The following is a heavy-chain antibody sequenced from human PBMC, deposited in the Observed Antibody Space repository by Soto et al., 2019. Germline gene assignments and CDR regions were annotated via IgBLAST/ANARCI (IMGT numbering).Heavy chain of an antibody. CDR2: ISGSGGST. D-gene: IGHD3-10*02. CDR1: GFTFSSYA. CDR3: AKHLCLYYYYGMDV. J-gene: IGHJ6*02. V-gene: IGHV3-23*01. Sequence: GGSLRLSCAASGFTFSSYAMSWVRQAPGKGLEWVSAISGSGGSTYYADSVKGRFTISRDNSKNTLYLQMNSLKAEDTALYFCAKHLCLYYYYGMDVWGQGTTVTVSS.